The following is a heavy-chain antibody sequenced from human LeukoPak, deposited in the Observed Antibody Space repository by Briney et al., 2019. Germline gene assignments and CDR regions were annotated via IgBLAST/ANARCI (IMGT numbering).Heavy chain of an antibody. D-gene: IGHD4-17*01. Sequence: PGGSLRLSRAASGLTFSTYWMSWVRQTPGKGLEWVANIKEDGSEKYYVDSVKGRFTISRDNAKNSLYLQLNSVRAEDTAVYYCASDRGDYGDCHDYWGQGTLVTVSS. CDR3: ASDRGDYGDCHDY. CDR1: GLTFSTYW. CDR2: IKEDGSEK. J-gene: IGHJ4*02. V-gene: IGHV3-7*01.